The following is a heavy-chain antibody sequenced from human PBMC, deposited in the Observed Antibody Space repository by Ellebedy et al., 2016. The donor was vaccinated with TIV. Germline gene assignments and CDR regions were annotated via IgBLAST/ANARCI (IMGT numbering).Heavy chain of an antibody. Sequence: PGGSLRLSCAASGFTFTNYVMYWVRQAPGKGLEWVALISYDGSNKFYADSVKGRCTISRDNSGNTVYLQMNSLRAEDTAVYYCAREADDTFDIWGQGTMVTVSS. CDR3: AREADDTFDI. CDR1: GFTFTNYV. CDR2: ISYDGSNK. J-gene: IGHJ3*02. V-gene: IGHV3-30-3*01.